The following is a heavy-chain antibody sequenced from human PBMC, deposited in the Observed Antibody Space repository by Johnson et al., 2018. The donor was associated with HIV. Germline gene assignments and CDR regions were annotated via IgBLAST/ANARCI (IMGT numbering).Heavy chain of an antibody. CDR1: GFTVSSNY. CDR2: IYSGGST. CDR3: ARERVPDAFDS. V-gene: IGHV3-66*01. D-gene: IGHD3-3*01. Sequence: VQLVESGGGLVQPGGSLRLSCAASGFTVSSNYMSWVRQAPGKGLEWVSVIYSGGSTYYADSVKGRFTISRDNSKNTLYLQMNSLRAEDTAVYYCARERVPDAFDSWGQGTMVTVSS. J-gene: IGHJ3*02.